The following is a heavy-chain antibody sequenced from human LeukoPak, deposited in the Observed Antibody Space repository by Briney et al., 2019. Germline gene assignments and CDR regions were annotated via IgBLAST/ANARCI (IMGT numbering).Heavy chain of an antibody. CDR1: GYTFTSYD. V-gene: IGHV1-69*13. CDR2: IIPIFGTA. J-gene: IGHJ5*02. D-gene: IGHD3-3*01. Sequence: SVKVSCKASGYTFTSYDISWVRQAPGQGLEWMGGIIPIFGTANYAQRFQGRVTITADESTSTAYMELSSLRSEDTAVYYCARELYDFWSGYYNNWFDPWGQGTLVTVSS. CDR3: ARELYDFWSGYYNNWFDP.